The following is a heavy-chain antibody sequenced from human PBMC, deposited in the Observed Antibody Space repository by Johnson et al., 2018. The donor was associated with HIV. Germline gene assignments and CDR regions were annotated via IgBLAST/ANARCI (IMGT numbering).Heavy chain of an antibody. D-gene: IGHD4-23*01. Sequence: QVQLVESGGGVVQPGKSLRLSCVASGFTFSSYGMHWVRQAPGRGLEWVAVIWYDGTNKYYADSVKGRFNISRDNSNSTLYLQMNSLRGEDTAMYYCARSPGKDYGGNSGGFNVWGQGTMVTVSS. CDR3: ARSPGKDYGGNSGGFNV. V-gene: IGHV3-33*01. CDR2: IWYDGTNK. J-gene: IGHJ3*01. CDR1: GFTFSSYG.